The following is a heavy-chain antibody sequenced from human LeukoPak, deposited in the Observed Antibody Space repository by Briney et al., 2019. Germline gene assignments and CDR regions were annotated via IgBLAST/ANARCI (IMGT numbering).Heavy chain of an antibody. Sequence: SETMSLTCAVYGGSFSRYYGSWIRQPPGKGREWIGEINHSGSTNYNPSLTRRLPISVDTSKNQFSLKLSSVTAADPAVYYCASARRELDSWGQGTLVTVSS. V-gene: IGHV4-34*01. D-gene: IGHD1-1*01. J-gene: IGHJ4*02. CDR3: ASARRELDS. CDR2: INHSGST. CDR1: GGSFSRYY.